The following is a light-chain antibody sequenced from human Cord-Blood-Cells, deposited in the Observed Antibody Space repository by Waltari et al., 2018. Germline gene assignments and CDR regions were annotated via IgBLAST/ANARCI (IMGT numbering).Light chain of an antibody. CDR2: DVR. CDR1: SSTVVGYNY. J-gene: IGLJ2*01. CDR3: CSYAGSYTFV. V-gene: IGLV2-11*01. Sequence: QSALTQPHSVSGSPGQSVTIPCTGNSSTVVGYNYVSWYQQHPGKAPKLMIYDVRKRPSGVPDRFSGSKSGDTAALTISGLQAEDEADYYCCSYAGSYTFVFGGGTKLTVL.